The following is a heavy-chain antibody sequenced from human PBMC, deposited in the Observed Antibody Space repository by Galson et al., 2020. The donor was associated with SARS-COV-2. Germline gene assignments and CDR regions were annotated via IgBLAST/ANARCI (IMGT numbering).Heavy chain of an antibody. CDR2: ISGSGGST. CDR1: GFTFSSYA. CDR3: AKGYSPDY. Sequence: GESLNISCAASGFTFSSYAISWVRQAPGKGLEWVSAISGSGGSTYYADSVKGRFTISRDNSKNTLYLQMNSLRAEDTAVYYCAKGYSPDYWGQGTLVTVSS. V-gene: IGHV3-23*01. D-gene: IGHD1-26*01. J-gene: IGHJ4*02.